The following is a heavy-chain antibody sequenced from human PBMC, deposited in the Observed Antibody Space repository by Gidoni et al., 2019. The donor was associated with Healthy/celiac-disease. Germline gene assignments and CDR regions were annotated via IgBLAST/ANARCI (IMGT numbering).Heavy chain of an antibody. D-gene: IGHD6-13*01. Sequence: QVQLVESGGGVVQPGRSLRLSCAASGFTFSSYGMHWVRQAPGKGLEWVAVIWYDGSNKYYADSVKGRFTISRDNSKNTLYLQMNSLRAEDTAVYYCARDPDSWAFDYWGQGTLVTVSS. J-gene: IGHJ4*02. CDR2: IWYDGSNK. CDR1: GFTFSSYG. CDR3: ARDPDSWAFDY. V-gene: IGHV3-33*01.